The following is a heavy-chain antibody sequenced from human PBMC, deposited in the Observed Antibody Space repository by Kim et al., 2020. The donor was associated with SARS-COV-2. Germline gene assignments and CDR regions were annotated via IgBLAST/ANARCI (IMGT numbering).Heavy chain of an antibody. Sequence: GGSLRLSCAASGFTFSSYGMIWVRQAPGKGLDWISYISSSSTTIYYADSVKGRFTISRDNAKNSLSLQMNSLRDEDTAVYYCAREYDYVWGNYRYVDYWG. J-gene: IGHJ4*01. CDR3: AREYDYVWGNYRYVDY. CDR2: ISSSSTTI. D-gene: IGHD3-16*02. CDR1: GFTFSSYG. V-gene: IGHV3-48*02.